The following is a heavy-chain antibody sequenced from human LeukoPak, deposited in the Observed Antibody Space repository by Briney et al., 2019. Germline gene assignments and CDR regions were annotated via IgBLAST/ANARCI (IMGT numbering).Heavy chain of an antibody. V-gene: IGHV4-38-2*02. J-gene: IGHJ4*02. CDR1: GYSISSGYY. CDR2: IYHSGST. D-gene: IGHD5-24*01. CDR3: ARGDGYNYPWGY. Sequence: SETLSLTCTVSGYSISSGYYWGWIRQPPGRGLEWIGSIYHSGSTYYNPSLKSRVTISVDTSKNQFSLKLSSVTAADTAVYYCARGDGYNYPWGYGGQGTLVTVSS.